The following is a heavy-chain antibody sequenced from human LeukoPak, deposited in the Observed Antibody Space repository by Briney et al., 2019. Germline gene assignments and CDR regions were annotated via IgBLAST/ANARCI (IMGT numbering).Heavy chain of an antibody. Sequence: PGGSLKLSCAASGFTFSGSAMHWVRQASGKGLEWVGRIRSKANSYATAYAASVKGRFTISRDDSKNTAYLQMNSLKTEDTAVYYCTRVVVIGGNYYYYGMDVWGQGTTVTVSS. CDR3: TRVVVIGGNYYYYGMDV. D-gene: IGHD3-22*01. CDR1: GFTFSGSA. J-gene: IGHJ6*02. V-gene: IGHV3-73*01. CDR2: IRSKANSYAT.